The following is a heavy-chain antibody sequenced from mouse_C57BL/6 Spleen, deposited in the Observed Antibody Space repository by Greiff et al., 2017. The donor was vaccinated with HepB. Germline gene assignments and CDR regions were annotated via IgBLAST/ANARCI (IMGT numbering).Heavy chain of an antibody. D-gene: IGHD2-1*01. J-gene: IGHJ4*01. Sequence: VKLVESGPGLVQPSQSLSITCTVSGFSLTSYGVHWVRQSPGKGLEWLGVIWSGGSTDYNAAFISRLSISKDNSKSQVFFKMNSLQADDTAIYYCARNSGGNYGGAMDYWGQGTSVTVSS. V-gene: IGHV2-2*01. CDR1: GFSLTSYG. CDR2: IWSGGST. CDR3: ARNSGGNYGGAMDY.